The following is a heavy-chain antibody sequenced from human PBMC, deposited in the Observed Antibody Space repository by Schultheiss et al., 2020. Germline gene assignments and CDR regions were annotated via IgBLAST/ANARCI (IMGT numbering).Heavy chain of an antibody. CDR3: TRVASPQTYCGGDCYSSHYWYFDL. J-gene: IGHJ2*01. CDR1: GFTFGDYA. CDR2: IRSKAYGGTT. Sequence: GGSLRLSCTASGFTFGDYAMSWVRQAPGKGLEWVGFIRSKAYGGTTEYAASVKGRFTISRDDSKSIAYLQMNSLKTEDTAVYYCTRVASPQTYCGGDCYSSHYWYFDLWGRGTLVTVSS. V-gene: IGHV3-49*04. D-gene: IGHD2-21*01.